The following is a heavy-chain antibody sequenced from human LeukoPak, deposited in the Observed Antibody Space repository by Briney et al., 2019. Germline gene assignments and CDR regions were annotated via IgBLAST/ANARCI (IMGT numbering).Heavy chain of an antibody. V-gene: IGHV4-34*01. CDR1: GGSFSGYY. CDR2: INHSGST. Sequence: PSETLSLTCAVYGGSFSGYYWSWIRQPPGKGLEWIGEINHSGSTNYNPSLKSRVTISVDTSKNQFSLKLSSVTAADTAVYYCARGCYYDSSGYSPHYFDYWGQGTLVTVSS. J-gene: IGHJ4*02. CDR3: ARGCYYDSSGYSPHYFDY. D-gene: IGHD3-22*01.